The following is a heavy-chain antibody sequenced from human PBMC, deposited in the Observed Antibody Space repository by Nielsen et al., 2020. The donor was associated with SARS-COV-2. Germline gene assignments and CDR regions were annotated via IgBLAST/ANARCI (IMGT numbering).Heavy chain of an antibody. CDR2: ISDDNTI. J-gene: IGHJ6*02. CDR1: GFTFNTYG. D-gene: IGHD3-10*01. V-gene: IGHV3-48*01. CDR3: AKGNSRLSWFGELALYYHYYGMDV. Sequence: GESLKISCAASGFTFNTYGMNWVRQAPGKGLEWISYISDDNTIFYADSVKGRFTISRDNSKSTLYLEMNSLRVEDTARYYCAKGNSRLSWFGELALYYHYYGMDVWGQGTTVTISS.